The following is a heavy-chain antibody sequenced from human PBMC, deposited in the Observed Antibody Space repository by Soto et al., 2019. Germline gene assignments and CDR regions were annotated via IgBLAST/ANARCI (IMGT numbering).Heavy chain of an antibody. CDR1: GGTFSSYA. D-gene: IGHD2-2*01. V-gene: IGHV1-69*01. Sequence: QVQLVQSGAEVQKPGSSVKVSCKASGGTFSSYAISWVRQAPGQGLEWMGGIIPISDTTNYAQKFQGRVTITADESTSTAYMELSSLRSEDTAVYYCARSQGSSTSLELYYYYYYGMDVWGQGTTVTVSS. CDR2: IIPISDTT. CDR3: ARSQGSSTSLELYYYYYYGMDV. J-gene: IGHJ6*02.